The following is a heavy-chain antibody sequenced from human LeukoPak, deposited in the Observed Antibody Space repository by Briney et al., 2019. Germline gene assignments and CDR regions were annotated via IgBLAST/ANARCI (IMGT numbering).Heavy chain of an antibody. J-gene: IGHJ3*02. CDR1: GGSISSYY. V-gene: IGHV4-59*01. CDR3: ARGVAVHAFDI. Sequence: SETLSLTCTVSGGSISSYYWSWIRQPPGKGLEWIGYIYYSGSTNYNPSLKSRVTISVDTSKNQFSLKLSSVTAADTAVYYRARGVAVHAFDIWGQGTMVTVSS. CDR2: IYYSGST. D-gene: IGHD2-21*01.